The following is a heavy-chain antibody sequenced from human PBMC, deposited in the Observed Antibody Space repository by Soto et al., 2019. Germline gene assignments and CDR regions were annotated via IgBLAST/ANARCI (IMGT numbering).Heavy chain of an antibody. V-gene: IGHV3-21*01. Sequence: EVQLVESGGGLVKPGGSLRLSCAASGFTFSSYSMSWVRQAPGKGLEWVSSISSSSSYIYYADSVKGRFTISRDNAKNSLYLQMNSLRAEDTAVYYCAPVAGPFDYWGQGTLVTVSS. CDR3: APVAGPFDY. CDR1: GFTFSSYS. CDR2: ISSSSSYI. D-gene: IGHD6-19*01. J-gene: IGHJ4*02.